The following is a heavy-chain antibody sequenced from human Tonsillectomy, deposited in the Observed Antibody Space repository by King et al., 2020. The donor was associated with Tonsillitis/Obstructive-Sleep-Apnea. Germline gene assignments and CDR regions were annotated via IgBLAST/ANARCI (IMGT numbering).Heavy chain of an antibody. Sequence: VRLVQSGGGLVQPGGSLRLSCAASGFTFSSYAMHWVRQAPGKGLEYVSAISSNGGSTYYANSVKGRFTISRDNSKNTLYLQMGSLRAEDMAVYYCARVSNYYDSSGYYFGYWGQGTLVTVSS. D-gene: IGHD3-22*01. CDR2: ISSNGGST. V-gene: IGHV3-64*01. CDR3: ARVSNYYDSSGYYFGY. CDR1: GFTFSSYA. J-gene: IGHJ4*02.